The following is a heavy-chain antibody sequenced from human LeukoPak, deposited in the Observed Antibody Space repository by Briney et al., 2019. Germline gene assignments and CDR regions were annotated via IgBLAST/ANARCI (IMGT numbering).Heavy chain of an antibody. V-gene: IGHV3-11*01. CDR1: GFTFSDYY. D-gene: IGHD2-21*02. J-gene: IGHJ6*02. Sequence: PGRSMRLSCAASGFTFSDYYMSWIRQAPGKGLEWVSYISSSGSTIYYADSVKGRFTISRDNAKNSLYLQMNSLRAEDTAVYYCARDACGGDCYIGYYYYYGMDVWGQGTTVTVSS. CDR2: ISSSGSTI. CDR3: ARDACGGDCYIGYYYYYGMDV.